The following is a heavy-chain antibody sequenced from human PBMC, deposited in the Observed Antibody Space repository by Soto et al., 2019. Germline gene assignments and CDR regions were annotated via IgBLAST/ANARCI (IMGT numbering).Heavy chain of an antibody. J-gene: IGHJ6*02. CDR2: IIPIFGTA. CDR1: GGTFSSYA. D-gene: IGHD4-17*01. Sequence: QVQLVQSGAEVKKPGSSVKVSCKASGGTFSSYAISWVRQAPGQGLEWMGGIIPIFGTANYAQKFQGRVTITADESTSTAYMELSSLRSEDTAVYYCARVEGVYAVTPKGGIDVWGQGTTVTVSS. CDR3: ARVEGVYAVTPKGGIDV. V-gene: IGHV1-69*01.